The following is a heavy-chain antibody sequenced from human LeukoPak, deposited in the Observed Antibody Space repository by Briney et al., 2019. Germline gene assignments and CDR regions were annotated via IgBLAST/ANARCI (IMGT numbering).Heavy chain of an antibody. CDR1: GFTFSTYA. D-gene: IGHD6-19*01. CDR2: ISGSGEDT. V-gene: IGHV3-23*01. CDR3: AKDKGYSSGWYLLDP. Sequence: GGSLRLSCVASGFTFSTYAMNWVRQAPGKGLEWVSGISGSGEDTYHADSVKGQFSISRDNTKNMLYLQMNNLRAEDTAVYYCAKDKGYSSGWYLLDPWGQGTLDTVSS. J-gene: IGHJ5*02.